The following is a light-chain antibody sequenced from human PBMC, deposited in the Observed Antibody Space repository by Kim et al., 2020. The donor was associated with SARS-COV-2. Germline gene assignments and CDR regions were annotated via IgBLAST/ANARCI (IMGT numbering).Light chain of an antibody. CDR2: GAA. V-gene: IGKV1-17*01. CDR1: QARRNE. CDR3: RQYNSYWM. J-gene: IGKJ1*01. Sequence: SASGGARVTIAGRASQARRNELGWYQQNPGKAHKVLSFGAARVHAGVPSRFSGSGDGTECTLTIISLQSDDFATYYYRQYNSYWMFGQGTRVDIK.